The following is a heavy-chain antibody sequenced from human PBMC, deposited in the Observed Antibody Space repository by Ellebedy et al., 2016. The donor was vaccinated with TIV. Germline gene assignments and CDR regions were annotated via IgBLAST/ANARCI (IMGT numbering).Heavy chain of an antibody. D-gene: IGHD6-19*01. J-gene: IGHJ5*01. CDR2: LSGYRGNT. CDR3: ARGSGPNWLDP. V-gene: IGHV1-18*04. CDR1: GFTFTRYG. Sequence: AASVKVSCKASGFTFTRYGINWLRPAPGQGLELMCFLSGYRGNTDYAQKFQGRVTMTTDTGTNTGYMELTSLTSDDTAVYYCARGSGPNWLDPWGEGTRGTVSS.